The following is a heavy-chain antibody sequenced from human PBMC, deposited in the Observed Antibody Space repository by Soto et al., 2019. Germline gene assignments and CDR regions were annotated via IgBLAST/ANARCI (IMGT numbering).Heavy chain of an antibody. J-gene: IGHJ3*02. CDR2: ISAYNGNT. V-gene: IGHV1-18*01. D-gene: IGHD2-21*02. CDR3: ARDIEAYCGGDCYSVAFDI. CDR1: GYTFTSYG. Sequence: ASVKVSCKASGYTFTSYGISWVRQALGQGLEWMGWISAYNGNTNYAQKLQGRVTMTTDTSTSTAYMELRSLRSDDTAVYYCARDIEAYCGGDCYSVAFDIWGQGTMVTVSS.